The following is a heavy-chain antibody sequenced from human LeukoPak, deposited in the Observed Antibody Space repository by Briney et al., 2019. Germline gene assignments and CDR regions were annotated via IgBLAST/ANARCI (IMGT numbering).Heavy chain of an antibody. Sequence: ASVKVSCKASGGTFSSYAIRWVRQAPGQGLEWMGRIIPIFGIANYAQKFQGRVTITADKSTSTAYMELSSLRSEDTAVYYCARDLRGLYDFWSGSTNWFDPWGQGTLVTVSS. CDR1: GGTFSSYA. J-gene: IGHJ5*02. D-gene: IGHD3-3*01. CDR3: ARDLRGLYDFWSGSTNWFDP. V-gene: IGHV1-69*04. CDR2: IIPIFGIA.